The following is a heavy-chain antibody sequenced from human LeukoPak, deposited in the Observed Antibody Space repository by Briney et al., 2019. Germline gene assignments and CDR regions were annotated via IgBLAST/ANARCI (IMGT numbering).Heavy chain of an antibody. CDR2: ISYDGTKQ. Sequence: PGGSLRLSCSASGFTLRDYAMHWVRQAPGKGLEWVAVISYDGTKQDYADSVKGRFSISRDNSQNTLFLQMSSLRGEDTAVYHCARDAAPYFHVNGGKGYFDRWGRGTLVTVSS. D-gene: IGHD2-8*01. CDR1: GFTLRDYA. CDR3: ARDAAPYFHVNGGKGYFDR. V-gene: IGHV3-30*15. J-gene: IGHJ2*01.